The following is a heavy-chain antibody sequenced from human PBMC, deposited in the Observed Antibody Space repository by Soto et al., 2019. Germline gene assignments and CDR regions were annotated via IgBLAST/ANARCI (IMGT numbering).Heavy chain of an antibody. V-gene: IGHV3-73*02. D-gene: IGHD1-26*01. J-gene: IGHJ6*02. CDR3: TRPRSGSYYYYGMDV. Sequence: EVQLVESGGGLVQPGGSLKLSCAASRFTFSGSAMHWVRQASGKGLEWVGRIRSKANSYATAYAASVKGRFTISRDDSKNTAYLQMNSLKTEDTAVYYCTRPRSGSYYYYGMDVWGQGTTVTVSS. CDR2: IRSKANSYAT. CDR1: RFTFSGSA.